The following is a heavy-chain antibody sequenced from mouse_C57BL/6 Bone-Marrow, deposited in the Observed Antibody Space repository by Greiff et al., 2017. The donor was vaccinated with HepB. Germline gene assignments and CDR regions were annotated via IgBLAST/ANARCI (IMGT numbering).Heavy chain of an antibody. CDR3: ASFYYYGRTYALDY. CDR2: IRNKANGYTA. D-gene: IGHD1-1*01. J-gene: IGHJ4*01. CDR1: GFTFTDYY. Sequence: EVQLVESGGGLVQPGGSLSLSCAASGFTFTDYYMSWVRQPPGKALEWLGFIRNKANGYTAEYSASVKGRFTISRDNSKSILYLQMNALRAEDSATYYCASFYYYGRTYALDYWGQGTSVTVSS. V-gene: IGHV7-3*01.